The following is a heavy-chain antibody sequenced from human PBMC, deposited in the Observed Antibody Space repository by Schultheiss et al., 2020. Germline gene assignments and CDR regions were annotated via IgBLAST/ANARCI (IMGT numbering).Heavy chain of an antibody. V-gene: IGHV4-61*02. CDR2: IYTSGST. Sequence: SETLSLTCTVSGGSISSGSYYWSWIRQPAGKGLEWIGRIYTSGSTNYNPSLKSRVTISVDTSKNQFSLKLSSVTAADTAVYYCARVRDFWSGSTLSYGMEVWGQGTTVTVAS. CDR1: GGSISSGSYY. CDR3: ARVRDFWSGSTLSYGMEV. D-gene: IGHD3-3*01. J-gene: IGHJ6*02.